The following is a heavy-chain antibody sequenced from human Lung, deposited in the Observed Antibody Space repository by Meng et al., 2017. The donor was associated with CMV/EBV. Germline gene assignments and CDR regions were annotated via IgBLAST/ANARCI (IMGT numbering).Heavy chain of an antibody. D-gene: IGHD3-16*01. J-gene: IGHJ6*02. CDR3: AKGGGERGTCDAMDD. CDR2: FSGNTGCI. CDR1: GFPFDAFA. V-gene: IGHV3-9*01. Sequence: GGSLRLSCTASGFPFDAFAMHWVRQTPGEGLEWVSGFSGNTGCIAYADSVKGRFTISRDNAKKTLSLQMDSLRPEDTGLYYCAKGGGERGTCDAMDDWGQGXTVTVSS.